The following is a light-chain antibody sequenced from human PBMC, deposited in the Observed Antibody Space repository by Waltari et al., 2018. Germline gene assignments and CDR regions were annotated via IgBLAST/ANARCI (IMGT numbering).Light chain of an antibody. J-gene: IGKJ4*01. CDR1: QSVSSY. CDR3: QQRSTWQQPLP. Sequence: EIVLTQSPATLSLSPGERATLSCRASQSVSSYLAWYQQKPGQAPRLLIYDASNRATGIPARFSGSGSGQHTTTHTRRPETAPSTVHSCQQRSTWQQPLPFAGGHKVEL. V-gene: IGKV3-11*01. CDR2: DAS.